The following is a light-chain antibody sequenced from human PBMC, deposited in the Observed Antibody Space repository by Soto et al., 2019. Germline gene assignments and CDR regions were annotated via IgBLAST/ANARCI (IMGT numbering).Light chain of an antibody. Sequence: QSALTQPPSVSGSPGQSVAISCTGTSSDVGSNNRVSWYQQPPGSAPKLIIYDVSNRPSGIPDRFSGSKSANTASLTISGLPTEDEADYYCRSYTTRNTYVFGTGTKLTVL. J-gene: IGLJ1*01. CDR1: SSDVGSNNR. CDR3: RSYTTRNTYV. V-gene: IGLV2-18*02. CDR2: DVS.